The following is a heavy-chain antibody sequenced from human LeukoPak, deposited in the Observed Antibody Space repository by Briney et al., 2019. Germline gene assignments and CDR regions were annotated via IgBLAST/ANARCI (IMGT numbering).Heavy chain of an antibody. V-gene: IGHV1-18*01. CDR2: ISAYNDNT. J-gene: IGHJ4*02. Sequence: GASVKVSCKASGYTFTSYGISWVRQAPGQGLEWMGWISAYNDNTNYAQKLQGRVTMTTDTSTSTAYMELRSLRSDDTAVYYCARAAGGYDGRGSYFDYWGQGTLVTVSS. D-gene: IGHD5-12*01. CDR3: ARAAGGYDGRGSYFDY. CDR1: GYTFTSYG.